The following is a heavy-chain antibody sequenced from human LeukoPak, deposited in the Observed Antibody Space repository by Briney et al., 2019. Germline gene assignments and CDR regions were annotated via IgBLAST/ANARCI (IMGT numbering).Heavy chain of an antibody. CDR2: IYHNGIT. D-gene: IGHD5-24*01. Sequence: PSGTLSLTCTVSGGSISNFHWWNWVHQSPGKGLEWVGQIYHNGITNYNPSLKSRLTISVGKSRNHFSLNLTSVTAADTAVYFCARELATINGPYFESWGQGTLVTVSS. CDR3: ARELATINGPYFES. J-gene: IGHJ4*02. CDR1: GGSISNFHW. V-gene: IGHV4-4*02.